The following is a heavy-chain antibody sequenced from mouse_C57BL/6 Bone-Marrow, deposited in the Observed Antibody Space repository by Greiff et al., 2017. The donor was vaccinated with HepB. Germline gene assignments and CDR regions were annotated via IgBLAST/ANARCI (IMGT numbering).Heavy chain of an antibody. CDR1: GYTVTSYG. V-gene: IGHV1-81*01. CDR3: ARWGYGYYFDY. CDR2: IYPRSGNT. D-gene: IGHD1-1*01. Sequence: QVQLQQSGAELARPGASVKLSCKASGYTVTSYGISWVKQRTGQGLEWIGEIYPRSGNTYYNEKFKGKATLTADKSSSTAYMELRSLTSEDSAVYFCARWGYGYYFDYWGQGTTLTVSS. J-gene: IGHJ2*01.